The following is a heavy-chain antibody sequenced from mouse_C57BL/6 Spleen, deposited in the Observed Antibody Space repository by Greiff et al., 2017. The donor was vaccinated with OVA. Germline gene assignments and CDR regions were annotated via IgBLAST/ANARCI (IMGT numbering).Heavy chain of an antibody. CDR1: GYTFTSYW. CDR2: IDPSDSYT. J-gene: IGHJ4*01. CDR3: ARRGYYYGSSPYDAMDY. V-gene: IGHV1-50*01. D-gene: IGHD1-1*01. Sequence: QVQLQQPGAELVKPGASVKLSCKASGYTFTSYWMQWVKQRPGQGLEWIGEIDPSDSYTNYNQKFKGKATLTVDTSSSTAYMQLSSLTSEDSAVYYCARRGYYYGSSPYDAMDYWGQGTSVTVSS.